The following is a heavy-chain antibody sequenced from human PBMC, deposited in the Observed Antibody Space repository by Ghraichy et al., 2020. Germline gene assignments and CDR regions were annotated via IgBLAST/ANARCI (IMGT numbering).Heavy chain of an antibody. V-gene: IGHV5-10-1*01. J-gene: IGHJ4*02. CDR2: IDPSDSVT. CDR1: GYNFTAYW. CDR3: ARRPMIATGRLLEPGPDDS. D-gene: IGHD1-1*01. Sequence: GESLNISCKGSGYNFTAYWINWVRQMSGKGLEWMGRIDPSDSVTAYSPSFQGHIIISVDTSTNTAFLQWSRLEASDTAMYYCARRPMIATGRLLEPGPDDSWGQGTLITVSS.